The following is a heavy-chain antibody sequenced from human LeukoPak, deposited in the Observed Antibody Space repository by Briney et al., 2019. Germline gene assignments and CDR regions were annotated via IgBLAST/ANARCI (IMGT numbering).Heavy chain of an antibody. D-gene: IGHD2-2*01. CDR1: EFSVGSNY. CDR2: IYSGGST. Sequence: GGSLRLSCAASEFSVGSNYMTWVRQAPGKGLEWVSLIYSGGSTYYADSVKGRFTISRDNSNNTLYLQMNSLRAEDTAVYYCARGNSDCSSTSCYFSFDYWGQGPLVTVSS. J-gene: IGHJ4*02. CDR3: ARGNSDCSSTSCYFSFDY. V-gene: IGHV3-66*01.